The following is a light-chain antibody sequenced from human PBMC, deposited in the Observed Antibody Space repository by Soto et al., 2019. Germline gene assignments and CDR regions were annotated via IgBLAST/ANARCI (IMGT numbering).Light chain of an antibody. Sequence: QSALTQPASVSGSPGQSITISCTGSSSDIGTYNYVSWYRQYSGKAPKLMIYEVANRPSGVSDRFSGSKSGNTASLTISGLQAEDEADYYCTSYTGSSTLFGGGTKLTVL. CDR3: TSYTGSSTL. J-gene: IGLJ3*02. CDR2: EVA. CDR1: SSDIGTYNY. V-gene: IGLV2-14*01.